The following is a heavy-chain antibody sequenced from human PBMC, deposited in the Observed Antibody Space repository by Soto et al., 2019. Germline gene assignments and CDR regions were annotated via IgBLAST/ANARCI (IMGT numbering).Heavy chain of an antibody. CDR1: VFTPTTTR. V-gene: IGHV3-23*01. J-gene: IGHJ4*02. Sequence: PGGYLRLACAGSVFTPTTTRLSWVRQPPGKGLEWVTTISGTASRTYYVDSVKGRFFISRDNSKNTVTLQMNNLTLDDTAVYYCATSFRYFDNWGQGTRVTVSS. CDR3: ATSFRYFDN. CDR2: ISGTASRT. D-gene: IGHD3-9*01.